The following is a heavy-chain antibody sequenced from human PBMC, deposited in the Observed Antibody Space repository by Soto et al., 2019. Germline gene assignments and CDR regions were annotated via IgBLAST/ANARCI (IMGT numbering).Heavy chain of an antibody. CDR1: GFTFSSYG. CDR3: AKDYGDYYYYGMDV. Sequence: QVQLVESGGGLVQPGRSLRLSCAASGFTFSSYGMHWVRQAPGKGLEWVAVISYDGSNKYYADSVKGRFTISRDNSKNTLYLQMNSLRAEDTAVYYCAKDYGDYYYYGMDVWGQGTTVTVSS. CDR2: ISYDGSNK. V-gene: IGHV3-30*18. J-gene: IGHJ6*02. D-gene: IGHD4-17*01.